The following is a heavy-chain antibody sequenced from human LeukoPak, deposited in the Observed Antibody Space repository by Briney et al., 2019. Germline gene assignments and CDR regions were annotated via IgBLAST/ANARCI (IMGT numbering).Heavy chain of an antibody. J-gene: IGHJ4*02. CDR1: GGSISSYY. CDR2: IYNNGSP. Sequence: SETLSLTCTVSGGSISSYYWSWIRQPPGKGLEWIGYIYNNGSPNDKPSLKSRVTISVDTSKDQISLKLSSVTAADTAVYYCARHGRVADFENWGQGTLVTVSS. V-gene: IGHV4-59*08. CDR3: ARHGRVADFEN. D-gene: IGHD1-26*01.